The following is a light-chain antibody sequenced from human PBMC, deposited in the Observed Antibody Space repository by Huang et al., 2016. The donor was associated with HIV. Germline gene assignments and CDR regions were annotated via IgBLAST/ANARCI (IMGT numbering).Light chain of an antibody. V-gene: IGKV1-5*03. Sequence: GDRVTVTCRASESIGSWLAWYQQKPGKAPKRLIYKASTSTSDVPSRFSGSGSGTQFSLIISSLQPDDFATYYCQQYSTSMYSFGQGTKVEIK. J-gene: IGKJ2*01. CDR1: ESIGSW. CDR2: KAS. CDR3: QQYSTSMYS.